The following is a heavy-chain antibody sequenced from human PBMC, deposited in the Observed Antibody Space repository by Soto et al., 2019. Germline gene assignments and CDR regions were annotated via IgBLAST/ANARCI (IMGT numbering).Heavy chain of an antibody. CDR3: ARDMTTSYYYGMDV. Sequence: QVQLVESGGGVVQPGRSLRLSCAASGFTFSSYGMHWVRQAPGKGLEWVAVIWYDGSNKYYADSVKGRFTISRDNSKNTLYLQMNSLRADDTAVYYCARDMTTSYYYGMDVWGQGTTVTVSS. CDR1: GFTFSSYG. CDR2: IWYDGSNK. D-gene: IGHD4-17*01. J-gene: IGHJ6*02. V-gene: IGHV3-33*01.